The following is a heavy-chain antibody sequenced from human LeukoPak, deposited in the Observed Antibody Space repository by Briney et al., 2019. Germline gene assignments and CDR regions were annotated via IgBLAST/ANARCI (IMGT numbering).Heavy chain of an antibody. CDR3: ARGMATFYNFSCGTHSRFDS. CDR1: GGFVSYYS. D-gene: IGHD3-3*01. J-gene: IGHJ5*01. CDR2: ISNTGIT. V-gene: IGHV4-34*01. Sequence: SETLSLNCGISGGFVSYYSWTGSRQTPGKGLEWIGEISNTGITYYNPSLKSRLNISVETTKHQISLKMYSVTVADTAVYYCARGMATFYNFSCGTHSRFDSWGQGTLVSVSS.